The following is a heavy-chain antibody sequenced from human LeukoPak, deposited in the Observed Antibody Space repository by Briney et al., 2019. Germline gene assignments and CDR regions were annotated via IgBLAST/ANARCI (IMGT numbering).Heavy chain of an antibody. J-gene: IGHJ6*03. V-gene: IGHV6-1*01. CDR1: GDSVSSNSTA. CDR3: ARDQISIAVAGDYYSYYMDV. CDR2: TYYRSKWYN. D-gene: IGHD6-19*01. Sequence: SQTLSLTCAISGDSVSSNSTAWNWIRQSPSRGLEWLGRTYYRSKWYNDYAVSVKSRITINPDTSKNQFSLQLNSVTLEDTAVFYCARDQISIAVAGDYYSYYMDVWGKGTTVTVSS.